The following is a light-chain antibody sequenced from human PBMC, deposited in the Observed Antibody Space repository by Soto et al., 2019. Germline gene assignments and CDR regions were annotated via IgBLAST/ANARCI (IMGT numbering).Light chain of an antibody. CDR1: QSVSSSY. V-gene: IGKV3-20*01. CDR2: GAS. CDR3: QQYGSARP. Sequence: EIVLTQSPGTLSLSPGERATLSCRASQSVSSSYLAWYQQKPGQAPRLLIYGASSRATGIPDRFSGSGSGTDFTLTISRLEREDCEVYYCQQYGSARPFGQGTKVDIK. J-gene: IGKJ1*01.